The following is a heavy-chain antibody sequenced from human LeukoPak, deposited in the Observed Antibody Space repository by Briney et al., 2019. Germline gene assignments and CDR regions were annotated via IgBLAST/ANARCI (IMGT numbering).Heavy chain of an antibody. CDR2: TCYRSKWFN. J-gene: IGHJ4*02. Sequence: SQTLSVTCVISGDSVSSKSAAWNRIRQSPSRGLEWLGRTCYRSKWFNDYAVSVKGRITINPDTSKNQFSLQLNSVTPEDTAVYFCARTSGYFDYWGQGTLVTVSS. CDR3: ARTSGYFDY. D-gene: IGHD6-19*01. V-gene: IGHV6-1*01. CDR1: GDSVSSKSAA.